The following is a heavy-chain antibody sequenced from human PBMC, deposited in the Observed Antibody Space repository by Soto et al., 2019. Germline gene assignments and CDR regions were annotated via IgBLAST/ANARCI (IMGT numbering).Heavy chain of an antibody. CDR1: GGSFSGYY. CDR2: INHSGST. CDR3: ARVYYDSSGYSDY. Sequence: SETLSLTCTVYGGSFSGYYWSWIRQPPGKGLEWIGEINHSGSTNYNPSLKSRVTISVDTSKNQFSLKLSSVTAADTAVYYCARVYYDSSGYSDYWGQGTLVTVSS. V-gene: IGHV4-34*01. J-gene: IGHJ4*02. D-gene: IGHD3-22*01.